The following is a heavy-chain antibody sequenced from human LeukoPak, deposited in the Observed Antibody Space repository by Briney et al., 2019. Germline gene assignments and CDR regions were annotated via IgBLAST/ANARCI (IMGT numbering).Heavy chain of an antibody. Sequence: ASVKVSCTASGYTFTGYYMHWVRQAPGQGLVWMGWITPNSGGTNSAQKFPGRVTMTRDTSISTASMELSRLRSDDTGVYYCASHPGIAVLLDYWGQGTLVTVSS. D-gene: IGHD6-19*01. J-gene: IGHJ4*02. CDR3: ASHPGIAVLLDY. CDR1: GYTFTGYY. CDR2: ITPNSGGT. V-gene: IGHV1-2*02.